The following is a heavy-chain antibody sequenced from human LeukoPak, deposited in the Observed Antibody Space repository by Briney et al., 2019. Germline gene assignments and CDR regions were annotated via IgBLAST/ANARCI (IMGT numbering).Heavy chain of an antibody. V-gene: IGHV4-34*01. CDR2: IYESGST. CDR3: ARGAWATRLGS. Sequence: PSEALSLTCAVYGESLNSYYWSWIRQPPGKGLEWIGGIYESGSTEYNPSLKSRVTISMVPSKQQFSLSLTSVTAADTAVYYCARGAWATRLGSWGLGTPVIVSS. J-gene: IGHJ4*02. CDR1: GESLNSYY. D-gene: IGHD2-15*01.